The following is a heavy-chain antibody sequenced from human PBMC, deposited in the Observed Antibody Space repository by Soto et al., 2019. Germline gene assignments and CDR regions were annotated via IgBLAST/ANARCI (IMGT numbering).Heavy chain of an antibody. CDR3: ARDLDYYDSRGYIRGNWLDP. CDR1: GFNFDNYA. J-gene: IGHJ5*02. CDR2: ISVSGDST. V-gene: IGHV3-23*01. D-gene: IGHD3-22*01. Sequence: EVQLLESGGELVQPGGSLRLSCVASGFNFDNYAMSWVRKAPGKGPEWVSFISVSGDSTYYADSVKGRFTISRDNYKNTVLLQMNSLRAEDTAVYYCARDLDYYDSRGYIRGNWLDPWGQGTLVTVSS.